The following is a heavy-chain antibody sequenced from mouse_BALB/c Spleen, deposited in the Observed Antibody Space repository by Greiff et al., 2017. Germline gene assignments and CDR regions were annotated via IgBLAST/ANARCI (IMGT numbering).Heavy chain of an antibody. V-gene: IGHV1S135*01. Sequence: EVQLQQSGPELEKPGASVKISCKASGYSFTGCNMNWVKQSNGKSLEWIGNIDPYNGGTSYNQKFKGKATLTVDKSSSTAYMELLSLTSEDSAVYYCAREGYGNYAAGFAYWGQGTLVTVSA. CDR1: GYSFTGCN. D-gene: IGHD2-10*02. CDR3: AREGYGNYAAGFAY. CDR2: IDPYNGGT. J-gene: IGHJ3*01.